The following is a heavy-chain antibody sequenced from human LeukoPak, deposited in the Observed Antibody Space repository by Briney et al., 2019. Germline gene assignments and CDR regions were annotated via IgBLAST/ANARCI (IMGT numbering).Heavy chain of an antibody. D-gene: IGHD2-15*01. CDR1: GFTFSSYA. CDR3: ARVGCSGGRCPGYGMDV. V-gene: IGHV3-23*01. Sequence: GGSLRLSCAASGFTFSSYAITWVRQAPGKGLEWVSTVIDNGGFTYYADSVKGRFTISRDNSKGALYLQMNSLRVEDTAVYYCARVGCSGGRCPGYGMDVWGQGTTVTVSS. J-gene: IGHJ6*02. CDR2: VIDNGGFT.